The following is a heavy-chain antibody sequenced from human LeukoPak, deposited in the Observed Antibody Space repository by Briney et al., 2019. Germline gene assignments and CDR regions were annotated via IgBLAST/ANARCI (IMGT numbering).Heavy chain of an antibody. J-gene: IGHJ4*02. V-gene: IGHV4-4*02. Sequence: SETLSLTCAVSGGSISSSNWWSWVRQPPGKGLEWIGEIYHSGSTNYNPSLKSRVTISVDKSKNQFSLKLSSVTAADTAVYYCATDLGSKREYPPSGDYWGQGTLVTVSS. CDR1: GGSISSSNW. D-gene: IGHD2-2*01. CDR3: ATDLGSKREYPPSGDY. CDR2: IYHSGST.